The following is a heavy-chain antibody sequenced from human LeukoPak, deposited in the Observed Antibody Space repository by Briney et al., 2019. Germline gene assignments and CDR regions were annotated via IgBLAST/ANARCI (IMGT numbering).Heavy chain of an antibody. CDR3: ARAPVVRGVFGWFDF. CDR1: GGSISTYC. CDR2: RHDSGSS. J-gene: IGHJ5*01. D-gene: IGHD3-10*01. V-gene: IGHV4-59*01. Sequence: PSETLSLTCSVSGGSISTYCWNWFRQPPGKGLEWIGHRHDSGSSNYNPSLKSRVTISIDTSKNQFSLKLDSVTAADTADYYCARAPVVRGVFGWFDFWGQGVLVTVSS.